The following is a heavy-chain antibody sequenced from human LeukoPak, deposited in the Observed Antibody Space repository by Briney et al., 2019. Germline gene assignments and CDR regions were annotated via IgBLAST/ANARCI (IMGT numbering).Heavy chain of an antibody. J-gene: IGHJ6*03. D-gene: IGHD3-3*01. CDR3: ARALNDYDFWSGYPETYYYYYMDV. CDR1: GYTFTSYY. Sequence: GASVKVSCKASGYTFTSYYMHWVRQAPGQGLEWMGIINPSGGSTSYAQKFQGRVTMTRDTSTSTVYMELSSLRSEDTAVYYCARALNDYDFWSGYPETYYYYYMDVWGKGTTVTVSS. V-gene: IGHV1-46*01. CDR2: INPSGGST.